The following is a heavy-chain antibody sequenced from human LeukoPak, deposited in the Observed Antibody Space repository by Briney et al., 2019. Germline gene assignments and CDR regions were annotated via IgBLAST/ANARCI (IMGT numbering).Heavy chain of an antibody. CDR2: IYYSGST. J-gene: IGHJ4*02. V-gene: IGHV4-59*01. D-gene: IGHD2-15*01. Sequence: GSLRLSCAPSGFTFSTYWMSWIRQPPGKGLEWIGNIYYSGSTNYNPSLKSRVTISIDTSKNQFSLKVSSVTAADTAVYYCARDGGGKSRPFDYWGQGTPVTVSS. CDR1: GFTFSTYW. CDR3: ARDGGGKSRPFDY.